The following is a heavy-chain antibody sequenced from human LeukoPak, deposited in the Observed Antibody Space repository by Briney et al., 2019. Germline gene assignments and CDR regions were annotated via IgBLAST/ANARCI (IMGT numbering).Heavy chain of an antibody. CDR1: GFTFSILA. CDR3: AKGPSVLLYPSIAFDI. J-gene: IGHJ3*02. Sequence: GGSLRLSCAASGFTFSILAVRWVRQAAGGGREWVAAFRGSGGSTYYADSVKGRFTISRDNSKNTLYLQMNSLRAEDTAVYYCAKGPSVLLYPSIAFDIWGQGTMVTVSP. CDR2: FRGSGGST. D-gene: IGHD3-10*01. V-gene: IGHV3-23*01.